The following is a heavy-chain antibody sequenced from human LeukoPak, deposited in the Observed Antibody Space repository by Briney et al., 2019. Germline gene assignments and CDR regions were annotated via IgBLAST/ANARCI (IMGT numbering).Heavy chain of an antibody. CDR3: ARAQIWGYGQYYFDY. J-gene: IGHJ4*02. CDR2: INPNSGGT. V-gene: IGHV1-2*02. Sequence: ASVKVSCKASGYTFTGYYMHWVRQAPGQGLEWMGWINPNSGGTNYAQKFQGRVTMTRDTSISTAYMELSRLRSDDTAVYYCARAQIWGYGQYYFDYWGQGTLVTVSS. D-gene: IGHD3-16*01. CDR1: GYTFTGYY.